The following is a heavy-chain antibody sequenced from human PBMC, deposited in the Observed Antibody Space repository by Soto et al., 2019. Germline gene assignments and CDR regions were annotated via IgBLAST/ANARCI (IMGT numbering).Heavy chain of an antibody. V-gene: IGHV4-34*01. CDR1: GGSFSGYY. D-gene: IGHD3-22*01. CDR3: ARVLLSYESSGYPFDY. J-gene: IGHJ4*02. Sequence: KPSETLSLTCADYGGSFSGYYWSWLRQPPGKGLEWIGELNHSGSTTSNPSLKCRVTISLDTSTNQFSLKLSSVTAADTAVYYCARVLLSYESSGYPFDYWGQGTLVTVSS. CDR2: LNHSGST.